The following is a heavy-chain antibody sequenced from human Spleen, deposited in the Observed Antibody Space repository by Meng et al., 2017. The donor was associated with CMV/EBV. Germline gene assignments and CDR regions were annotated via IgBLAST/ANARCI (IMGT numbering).Heavy chain of an antibody. CDR1: GFIFSDYG. Sequence: GESLKISCAASGFIFSDYGLHWVRQTPGKGLEWVAYISHDGRDKYYGDSVTGRFTISRDNSRNTLYLQMNNLGPEDTAVYYCARGAVIKSGFDSTGGMDVWGQGTTVTVSS. CDR2: ISHDGRDK. D-gene: IGHD5-12*01. V-gene: IGHV3-30*03. J-gene: IGHJ6*02. CDR3: ARGAVIKSGFDSTGGMDV.